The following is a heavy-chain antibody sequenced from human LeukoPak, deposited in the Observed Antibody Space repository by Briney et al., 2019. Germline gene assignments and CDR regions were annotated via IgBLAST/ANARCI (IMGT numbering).Heavy chain of an antibody. CDR3: STAYYYYGMDV. V-gene: IGHV3-15*01. Sequence: GGSLRLSCAASGFTFSNAWMSWVRQAAGKGLEWVGRIKSKTDGGTTDYSAPVKGRFTISRDDSKNTLYLQMNSLKTEDTAVYYCSTAYYYYGMDVWGQGTTVTVSS. CDR2: IKSKTDGGTT. J-gene: IGHJ6*02. CDR1: GFTFSNAW.